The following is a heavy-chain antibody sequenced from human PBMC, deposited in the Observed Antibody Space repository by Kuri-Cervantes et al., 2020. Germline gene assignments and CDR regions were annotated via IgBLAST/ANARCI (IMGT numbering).Heavy chain of an antibody. Sequence: GGSLRLSCAASGFTFNSYGMHWVRQAPGKGLEWVSSISSSSSYIYYADSVKGRFTISRDNAKNSLYLQMNSLRAEDTAVYYCARDQVPYSGYDSPFDYWGQGTLVTVSS. CDR1: GFTFNSYG. D-gene: IGHD5-12*01. CDR3: ARDQVPYSGYDSPFDY. J-gene: IGHJ4*02. CDR2: ISSSSSYI. V-gene: IGHV3-21*01.